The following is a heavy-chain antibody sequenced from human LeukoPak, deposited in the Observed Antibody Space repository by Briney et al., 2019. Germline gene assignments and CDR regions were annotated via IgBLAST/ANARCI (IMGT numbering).Heavy chain of an antibody. CDR1: GFTFSSYS. D-gene: IGHD3-22*01. Sequence: GGSLRLSCAASGFTFSSYSMNWVRQAPGKGLEWVSYISSSSSTIYYADSVKGRFTISRDNAKNSLYLQMNSLRAEDTAVYYCARVLHKRNYDSTTYYGYWGQGTLVTVSS. CDR3: ARVLHKRNYDSTTYYGY. CDR2: ISSSSSTI. J-gene: IGHJ4*02. V-gene: IGHV3-48*01.